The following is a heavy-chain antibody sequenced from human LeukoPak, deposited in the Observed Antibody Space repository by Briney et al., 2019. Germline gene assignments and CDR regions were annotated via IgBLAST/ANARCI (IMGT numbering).Heavy chain of an antibody. D-gene: IGHD6-13*01. CDR3: ARRKRIAAAGTVFDY. Sequence: SQTLSLTCAISGDSVSSNSAAWNWIRQSPSRGLEWLGRTYYRSKWYNDYAVSVKSRITINPDTSKNQFSLQLNSVTPGDTAVYYCARRKRIAAAGTVFDYWGQGTPVTVSS. CDR2: TYYRSKWYN. J-gene: IGHJ4*02. V-gene: IGHV6-1*01. CDR1: GDSVSSNSAA.